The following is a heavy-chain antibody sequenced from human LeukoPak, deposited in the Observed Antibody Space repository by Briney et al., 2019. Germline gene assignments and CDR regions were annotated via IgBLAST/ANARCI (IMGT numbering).Heavy chain of an antibody. CDR1: GFTFSSYG. D-gene: IGHD3-22*01. J-gene: IGHJ4*02. CDR3: AKDSTMSYFDY. Sequence: GGSLRLSCAASGFTFSSYGMHWVRQAPGKGLEWVAVISYDGSNKYYADSVKGRFTISRDNSKNTLYLQMNSLRAEDTAVYYCAKDSTMSYFDYWGKGTLVTVSS. CDR2: ISYDGSNK. V-gene: IGHV3-30*18.